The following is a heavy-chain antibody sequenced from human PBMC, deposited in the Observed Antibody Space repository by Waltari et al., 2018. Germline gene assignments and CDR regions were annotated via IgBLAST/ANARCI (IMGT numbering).Heavy chain of an antibody. V-gene: IGHV3-21*01. J-gene: IGHJ5*02. D-gene: IGHD3-16*01. CDR3: ARVASYYDYIWGSNWFDP. CDR2: ISSSSSYI. CDR1: GFTFSSYS. Sequence: EVQLVESGGGLVKPGGSLRLSCAASGFTFSSYSMNWVRQAPGKGLEWVSSISSSSSYIYYADSVKGRFTISRDNAKNSLYLQMNSLRAEDTAVYYCARVASYYDYIWGSNWFDPWGQGTLVTVSS.